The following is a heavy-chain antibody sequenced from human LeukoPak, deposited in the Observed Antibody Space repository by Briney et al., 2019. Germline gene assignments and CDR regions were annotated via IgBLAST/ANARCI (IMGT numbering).Heavy chain of an antibody. Sequence: GESLKISCKAFGYSFSNYWICWVRQMPGKALEWMGIIYPRDSDTRYSPSFQGQVTISVDTSITTAYLQWSSLRASDTAMYYCARNRDSDYWGQGTLVTVSS. V-gene: IGHV5-51*01. CDR2: IYPRDSDT. CDR3: ARNRDSDY. D-gene: IGHD2/OR15-2a*01. CDR1: GYSFSNYW. J-gene: IGHJ4*02.